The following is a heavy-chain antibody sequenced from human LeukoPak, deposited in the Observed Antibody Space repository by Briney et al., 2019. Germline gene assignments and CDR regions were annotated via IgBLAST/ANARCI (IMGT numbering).Heavy chain of an antibody. D-gene: IGHD6-13*01. CDR3: AREIWYYSQ. J-gene: IGHJ4*02. CDR2: IYPNNGGT. Sequence: ASVKVSCKASGYTFTDNYVHWVRQVPGQGREWMGWIYPNNGGTNYAQKFQGRVTMTRDTSISTAYLDLSGLRSDDTAVYFCAREIWYYSQWGQGTLVTVSS. CDR1: GYTFTDNY. V-gene: IGHV1-2*02.